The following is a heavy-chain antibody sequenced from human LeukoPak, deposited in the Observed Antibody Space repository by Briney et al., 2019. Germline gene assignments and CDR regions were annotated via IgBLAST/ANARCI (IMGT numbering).Heavy chain of an antibody. J-gene: IGHJ4*02. CDR1: GFTFSSYS. CDR3: ARDLSDGLRFLEWLVFFDY. Sequence: PGGSLRLSCAASGFTFSSYSMNWVRQAPGKGLEWVSSISSSSSYIYYADSVKGRFTISRDNAKNSLYLQMNSLRAEDTAVYYCARDLSDGLRFLEWLVFFDYWGQGTLVTVSS. D-gene: IGHD3-3*01. CDR2: ISSSSSYI. V-gene: IGHV3-21*01.